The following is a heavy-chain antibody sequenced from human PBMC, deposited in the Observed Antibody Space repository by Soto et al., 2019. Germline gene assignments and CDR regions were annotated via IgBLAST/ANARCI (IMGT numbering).Heavy chain of an antibody. CDR1: GFTFSSYS. J-gene: IGHJ6*02. V-gene: IGHV3-48*02. CDR2: ISSSSSTI. CDR3: ARDSGSSGKRFCGMDV. D-gene: IGHD3-10*01. Sequence: GGSLRLSCAASGFTFSSYSMNWVRQAPGKGLEWVSYISSSSSTIYYADSVKGRFTISRDNAKNSLYLQMNSLRDEDTAVYYCARDSGSSGKRFCGMDVWGQGTTVTVSS.